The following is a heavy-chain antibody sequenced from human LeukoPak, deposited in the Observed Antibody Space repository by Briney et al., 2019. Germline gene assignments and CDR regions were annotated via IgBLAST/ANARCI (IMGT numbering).Heavy chain of an antibody. CDR1: GYTFTSYY. J-gene: IGHJ4*02. CDR3: ALNSGSFYYFDY. D-gene: IGHD1-26*01. Sequence: ASVKVSCKASGYTFTSYYMHWVRQAPGQGLEWTGIINPSGGSTSYAQKFQGRVTMTRDTSTSTVYMELSSLRSEDTAVYYCALNSGSFYYFDYWGQGTLVTVSS. V-gene: IGHV1-46*01. CDR2: INPSGGST.